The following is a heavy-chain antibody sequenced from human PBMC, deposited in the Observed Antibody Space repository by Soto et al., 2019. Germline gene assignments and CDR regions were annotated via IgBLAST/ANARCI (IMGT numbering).Heavy chain of an antibody. CDR2: IYYSGST. CDR1: GGSISSGNYY. J-gene: IGHJ4*02. Sequence: QVQLQESGPGLVKPSQTLSLTCTVSGGSISSGNYYWSWIRQPPGKGLEWIGNIYYSGSTYYNPSRKNRVTLAPHTSKNQFTLKLSSVTAADTAVYYCARDNGYCSGGSCYYWPSYFYYWGQGTLVTVSP. D-gene: IGHD2-15*01. V-gene: IGHV4-30-4*01. CDR3: ARDNGYCSGGSCYYWPSYFYY.